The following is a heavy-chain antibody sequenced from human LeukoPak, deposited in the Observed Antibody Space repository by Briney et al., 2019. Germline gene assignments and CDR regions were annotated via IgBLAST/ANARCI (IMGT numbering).Heavy chain of an antibody. Sequence: GGSLRLSCAASGFTFSNAWMSWVRQAPGKGLEWVSALSDSGGSTYYADSVKGRFTISRDNSKNTLYLQMNSLRAEDTAAYYCAKGMGNAPDSWGQGTLVTVS. D-gene: IGHD4-23*01. CDR3: AKGMGNAPDS. J-gene: IGHJ4*02. CDR1: GFTFSNAW. V-gene: IGHV3-23*01. CDR2: LSDSGGST.